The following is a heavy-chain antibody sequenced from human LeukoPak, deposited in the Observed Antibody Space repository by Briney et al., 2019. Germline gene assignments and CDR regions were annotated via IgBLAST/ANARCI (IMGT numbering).Heavy chain of an antibody. CDR3: ARGGIVAPIGAFDI. D-gene: IGHD5-12*01. V-gene: IGHV1-2*02. Sequence: ASVKVSCKASGYTFTSYGISWVRQAPGQGLEWMGWINPNSGGTNYAQKFQGRVTMTRDTSISTAYMELSRLRSDDTAVYYCARGGIVAPIGAFDIWGQGTMVTVSS. J-gene: IGHJ3*02. CDR2: INPNSGGT. CDR1: GYTFTSYG.